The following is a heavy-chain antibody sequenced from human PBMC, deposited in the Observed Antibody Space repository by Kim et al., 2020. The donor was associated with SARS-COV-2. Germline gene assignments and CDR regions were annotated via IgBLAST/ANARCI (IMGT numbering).Heavy chain of an antibody. Sequence: SETLSLTCAVYGGSFSGYYWSWIRQPPGKGLESIGEINHSGSTNYNPSLKSRVTISVDTSKNQFSLKLSSVTAADTAVYYCASSIYDPRDYWGQGTLVTVSS. CDR1: GGSFSGYY. CDR3: ASSIYDPRDY. D-gene: IGHD3-16*01. V-gene: IGHV4-34*01. CDR2: INHSGST. J-gene: IGHJ4*02.